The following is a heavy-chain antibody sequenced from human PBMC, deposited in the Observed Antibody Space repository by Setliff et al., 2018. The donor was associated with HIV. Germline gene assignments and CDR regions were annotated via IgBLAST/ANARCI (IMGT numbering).Heavy chain of an antibody. CDR1: GGSFSGYS. J-gene: IGHJ4*02. CDR3: ARGKGGIDGPVEFDN. CDR2: ISQSGTT. Sequence: ETLSLTCVVSGGSFSGYSWSWIRQSPGKGLEWIGEISQSGTTHYNPSLKRRVTISEDTSKSQLSMKLTSVAAADTAIYYCARGKGGIDGPVEFDNWGQGTPVTSPQ. D-gene: IGHD1-1*01. V-gene: IGHV4-34*01.